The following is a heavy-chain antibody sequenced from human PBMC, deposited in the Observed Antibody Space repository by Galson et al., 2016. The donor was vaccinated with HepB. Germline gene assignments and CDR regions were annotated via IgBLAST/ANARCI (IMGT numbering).Heavy chain of an antibody. CDR1: GFTFGAYA. D-gene: IGHD6-13*01. Sequence: SLRLSCAASGFTFGAYAMSWVRQAPGKGLEWVSIISASGYDTFYGDSVEGRFTISRDISKNTLFLQMNSLRVEDTAVYYCAKEPVLGYRSSPIFDNWGQGTVVTVSS. J-gene: IGHJ4*02. CDR2: ISASGYDT. CDR3: AKEPVLGYRSSPIFDN. V-gene: IGHV3-23*01.